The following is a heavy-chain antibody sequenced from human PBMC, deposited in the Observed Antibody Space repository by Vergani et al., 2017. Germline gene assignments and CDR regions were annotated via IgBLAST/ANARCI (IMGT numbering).Heavy chain of an antibody. J-gene: IGHJ2*01. CDR1: GYSISRGYY. D-gene: IGHD2-21*01. CDR2: VFHSGSA. Sequence: QVQLQESGPGLVKPSETLPLTCSVSGYSISRGYYWGWIRQPPGKGLEWIATVFHSGSAYYNPSLRRRVTISVETSKNQFSLRLTTLTAADTAVYYCARSQGDYWYFDLWGPGSLVTVSS. V-gene: IGHV4-38-2*02. CDR3: ARSQGDYWYFDL.